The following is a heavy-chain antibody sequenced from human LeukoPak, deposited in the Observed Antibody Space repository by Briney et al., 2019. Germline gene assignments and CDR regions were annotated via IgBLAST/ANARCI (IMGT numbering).Heavy chain of an antibody. V-gene: IGHV3-30-3*01. CDR1: GFTFSSYA. J-gene: IGHJ4*02. CDR3: AKDQDPYVEYSSGWSDY. Sequence: GRSLRLSCAASGFTFSSYAMHWVRQAPGKGLEWVAVISYDGSNKYYADSVKGRFTISGDNSKKTLYLQMNSLRVEDTAVYYCAKDQDPYVEYSSGWSDYWGQGILVTVSS. CDR2: ISYDGSNK. D-gene: IGHD6-19*01.